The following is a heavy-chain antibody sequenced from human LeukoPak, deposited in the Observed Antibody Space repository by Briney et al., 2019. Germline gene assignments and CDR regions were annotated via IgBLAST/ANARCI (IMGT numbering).Heavy chain of an antibody. CDR2: MSPDSGDT. D-gene: IGHD3-3*01. V-gene: IGHV1-8*03. J-gene: IGHJ5*02. Sequence: GASVKVSCKASGYTFTDYYINWVRQAPGQGLEWMGWMSPDSGDTGYAHKLQGRVTITRNTSITTAYMELRSLTFEDTAVYYCARVRLRNGYNWFDPWGQGTLVTVSS. CDR3: ARVRLRNGYNWFDP. CDR1: GYTFTDYY.